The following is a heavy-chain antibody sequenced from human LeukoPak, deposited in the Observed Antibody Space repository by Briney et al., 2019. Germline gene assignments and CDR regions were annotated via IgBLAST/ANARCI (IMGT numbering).Heavy chain of an antibody. CDR1: GGSINNYY. J-gene: IGHJ3*02. D-gene: IGHD3-3*01. Sequence: SETLSLTCTVSGGSINNYYWSWIRQPPGKGLEWIAYIYYSGSTNYNPSLKSRVTISVDTSKNRFSLKLSSVTAADTAVYYCARWSGYSDAFDIWGQGTMVTVSS. CDR2: IYYSGST. CDR3: ARWSGYSDAFDI. V-gene: IGHV4-59*03.